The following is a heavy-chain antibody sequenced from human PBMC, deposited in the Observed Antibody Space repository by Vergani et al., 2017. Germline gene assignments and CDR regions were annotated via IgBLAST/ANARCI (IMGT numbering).Heavy chain of an antibody. Sequence: QVQLVESGGGEVQPGRSLRLSCSAAGFPFSDYGVHWVRQAPGKGLEWVAVISYDGRNKYYADSVKGRFTISRDNSKNTLYLQMNSLRAEDTAVYYCATEPEGSSTRYYYYYMDVWGKGTTVTVSS. D-gene: IGHD2-2*01. J-gene: IGHJ6*03. CDR2: ISYDGRNK. CDR1: GFPFSDYG. CDR3: ATEPEGSSTRYYYYYMDV. V-gene: IGHV3-30*03.